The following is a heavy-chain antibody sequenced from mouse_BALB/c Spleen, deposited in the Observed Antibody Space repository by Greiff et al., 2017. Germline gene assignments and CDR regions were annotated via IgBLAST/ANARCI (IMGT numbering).Heavy chain of an antibody. CDR1: GFTFSSYG. Sequence: VQLQESGGDLVKPGGSLKLSCAASGFTFSSYGMSWVRQTPDKRLEWVATISSGGSYTYYPDSVKGRFTISRDNAKNTLYLQMSSLKSEDTAMYYCARQVDGNYVYAMDYWGQGTSVTVSS. V-gene: IGHV5-6*01. D-gene: IGHD2-1*01. CDR2: ISSGGSYT. J-gene: IGHJ4*01. CDR3: ARQVDGNYVYAMDY.